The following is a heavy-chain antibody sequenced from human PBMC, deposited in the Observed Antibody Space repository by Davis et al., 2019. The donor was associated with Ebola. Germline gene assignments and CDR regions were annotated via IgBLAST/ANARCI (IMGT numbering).Heavy chain of an antibody. CDR1: GGSFSGYY. Sequence: SETLSLTCAVHGGSFSGYYWSWIRQPPGKGLEWIGEINHSGSTNYNPSLKSRVTISVDTSKNQFSLKLSSVTAADTAVYYCARWAGSSSSGGFDPWGQGTLVTVSS. J-gene: IGHJ5*02. CDR3: ARWAGSSSSGGFDP. D-gene: IGHD6-13*01. V-gene: IGHV4-34*01. CDR2: INHSGST.